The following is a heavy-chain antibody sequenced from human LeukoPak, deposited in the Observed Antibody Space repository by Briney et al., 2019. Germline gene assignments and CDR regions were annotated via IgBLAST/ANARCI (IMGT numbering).Heavy chain of an antibody. CDR3: ARVGEDSYYYDSSGYFY. V-gene: IGHV1-69*13. CDR2: IIPIFGTA. D-gene: IGHD3-22*01. J-gene: IGHJ4*02. Sequence: SVKVSCKASGGTFSSYAISWVRQAPGQGLEWMGGIIPIFGTANYAQKFQGRVTITADESTSTAYTELSSLRSDDTAVYYCARVGEDSYYYDSSGYFYWGQGTLVTVSS. CDR1: GGTFSSYA.